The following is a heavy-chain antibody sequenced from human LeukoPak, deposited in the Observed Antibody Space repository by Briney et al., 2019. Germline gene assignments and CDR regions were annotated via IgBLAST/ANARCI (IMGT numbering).Heavy chain of an antibody. V-gene: IGHV1-2*04. Sequence: ASVKVSCKASGYTFTGYYMHWVRQAPGQGLEWMGWINPNSGGTNYAQKFQGWVTMTRDTSISTAYMELSRLRSDDTAVYYCARGSRFGPEREDSSGWRSPFDYWGQGTLVTVSS. CDR3: ARGSRFGPEREDSSGWRSPFDY. J-gene: IGHJ4*02. CDR2: INPNSGGT. CDR1: GYTFTGYY. D-gene: IGHD6-19*01.